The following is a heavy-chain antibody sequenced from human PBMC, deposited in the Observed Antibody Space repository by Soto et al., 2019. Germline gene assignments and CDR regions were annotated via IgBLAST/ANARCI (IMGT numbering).Heavy chain of an antibody. J-gene: IGHJ5*02. D-gene: IGHD3-3*01. Sequence: SETLSLTCTVSGGSISSYYWSWIRQPAGKGLEXIXXXYXSXXXNXXXXLKSRVTMSVDTSKNQFSLKLSSVTAADTAVYYCARDPDFGWFDPWGQGTLVTVSS. CDR2: XYXSXXX. CDR1: GGSISSYY. V-gene: IGHV4-4*07. CDR3: ARDPDFGWFDP.